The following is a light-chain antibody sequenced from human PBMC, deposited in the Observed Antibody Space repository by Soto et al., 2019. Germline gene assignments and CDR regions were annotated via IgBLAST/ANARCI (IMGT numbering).Light chain of an antibody. CDR1: PSVLYSSDNKDY. J-gene: IGKJ1*01. Sequence: DLVMTQSPDSLAVSLGERATINCKSIPSVLYSSDNKDYVAWYQQKPGQPPKMLIYLASTRGPVVPDRFSGSGSGTDFTLSISTLQAEDVAVYYCQQYYSTPRTVGQGTRVEIK. V-gene: IGKV4-1*01. CDR2: LAS. CDR3: QQYYSTPRT.